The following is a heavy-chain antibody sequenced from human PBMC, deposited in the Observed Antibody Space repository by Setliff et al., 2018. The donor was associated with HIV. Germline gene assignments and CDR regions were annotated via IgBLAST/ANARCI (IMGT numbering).Heavy chain of an antibody. CDR2: VNPEDGET. Sequence: GASVKISCKTSGYTFSDYYINWVQPAPGEGLEWMGRVNPEDGETLYAEKFQDRITISADRSSDTGYIELRSLKSEDTAVYYGAIFDFAILGDLLRNTRIDPWGQGTLVTVSS. CDR1: GYTFSDYY. V-gene: IGHV1-69-2*01. D-gene: IGHD3-16*01. CDR3: AIFDFAILGDLLRNTRIDP. J-gene: IGHJ5*02.